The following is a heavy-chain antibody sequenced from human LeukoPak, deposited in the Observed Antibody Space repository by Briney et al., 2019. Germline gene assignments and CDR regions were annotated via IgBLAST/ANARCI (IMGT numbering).Heavy chain of an antibody. CDR2: ISSSSTNT. Sequence: GGSLRLSCAASGFTFSDYFMTWIRRAPGKGLEWVSYISSSSTNTNYADSVKGRFTISRDNAKNSLSLQMNSLRAEDTAVYYCARGIPKTYCTSTSCYVNWFDPWGQGTLVIVSS. CDR3: ARGIPKTYCTSTSCYVNWFDP. J-gene: IGHJ5*02. CDR1: GFTFSDYF. V-gene: IGHV3-11*06. D-gene: IGHD2-2*01.